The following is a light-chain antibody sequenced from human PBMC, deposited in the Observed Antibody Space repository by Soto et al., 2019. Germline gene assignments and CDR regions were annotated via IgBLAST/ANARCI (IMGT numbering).Light chain of an antibody. Sequence: DIQMTQFPPTLSASIGDRVTITCRASQTISSSLAWYQQKPGKAPKLLIYKASTLETGVPSRFSGSGSGTEFTLTISSLQPDDFATYSCQQYDSYSPYTFGQGTRLELK. J-gene: IGKJ2*01. CDR3: QQYDSYSPYT. V-gene: IGKV1-5*03. CDR1: QTISSS. CDR2: KAS.